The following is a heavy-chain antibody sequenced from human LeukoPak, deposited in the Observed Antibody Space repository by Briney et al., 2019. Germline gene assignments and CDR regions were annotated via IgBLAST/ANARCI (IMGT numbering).Heavy chain of an antibody. CDR1: GFTLSSHD. Sequence: GGSLRLSCTASGFTLSSHDMHWVRQVTGKGLEWIAAIGSGSQTFYAGSVKGRFTISREDAKNSLYLQMNSLRAGDTAVYYCVREAHGYHYTYFDYWGQGTLVTVSS. J-gene: IGHJ4*02. V-gene: IGHV3-13*01. D-gene: IGHD5-18*01. CDR2: IGSGSQT. CDR3: VREAHGYHYTYFDY.